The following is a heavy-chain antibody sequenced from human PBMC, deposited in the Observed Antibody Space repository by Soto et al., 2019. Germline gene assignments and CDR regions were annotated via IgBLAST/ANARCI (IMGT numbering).Heavy chain of an antibody. CDR3: ARGQRAEAGSWYFDS. J-gene: IGHJ4*02. CDR1: GFTLSSYD. CDR2: IGVPGDP. D-gene: IGHD6-13*01. Sequence: EVQLVESGGGLVQPGGSLSLSCAASGFTLSSYDMHWVRQAAGNTLEWVSAIGVPGDPVYPDSVKGRFTISRENARNSLYLQMNSLRAGDPAVYYCARGQRAEAGSWYFDSWGQGTLVTGSS. V-gene: IGHV3-13*05.